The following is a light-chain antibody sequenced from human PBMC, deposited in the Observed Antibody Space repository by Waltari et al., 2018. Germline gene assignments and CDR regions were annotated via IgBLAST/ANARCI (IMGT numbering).Light chain of an antibody. CDR3: VQAIAYPYS. J-gene: IGKJ2*03. CDR2: GGS. Sequence: DIVMTQTPLSLPITPGEPASISCRSSQSLLHSNGNTYLHWYLQKPGQSPQLLIYGGSNRVSGVPDRVSGSWSGTDFTLKISKVEAEDVGIYYCVQAIAYPYSFGQGTKVEIK. V-gene: IGKV2-40*01. CDR1: QSLLHSNGNTY.